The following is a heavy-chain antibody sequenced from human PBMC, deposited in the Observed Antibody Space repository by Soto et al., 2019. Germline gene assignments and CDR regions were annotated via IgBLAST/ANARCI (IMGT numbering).Heavy chain of an antibody. CDR1: GFPFSTYE. J-gene: IGHJ5*02. CDR2: ITTSGSDM. Sequence: GGSLRLSCAGSGFPFSTYEMNWVRQAPGKGLEWIAHITTSGSDMNYADSVKGRFTISRDNSKSSVFLQMNSLRVEDTAIYYCVRERFLYDMTGQEAWGQGTQVTVSS. D-gene: IGHD3-3*01. V-gene: IGHV3-48*03. CDR3: VRERFLYDMTGQEA.